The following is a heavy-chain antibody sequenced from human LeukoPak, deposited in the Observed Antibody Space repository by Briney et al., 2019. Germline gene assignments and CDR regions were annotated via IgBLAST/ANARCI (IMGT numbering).Heavy chain of an antibody. CDR1: GVSISSGSYD. CDR2: IYTSGIT. Sequence: SETLSLTCTVFGVSISSGSYDWSWIRQPAGKGLEWFGRIYTSGITNYNPSLKSRVTISVDTSKNQFSLKLSSVTAADSAVYYCARARSVYCSGGSCYWFDPWGQGTLVTVSS. V-gene: IGHV4-61*02. J-gene: IGHJ5*02. D-gene: IGHD2-15*01. CDR3: ARARSVYCSGGSCYWFDP.